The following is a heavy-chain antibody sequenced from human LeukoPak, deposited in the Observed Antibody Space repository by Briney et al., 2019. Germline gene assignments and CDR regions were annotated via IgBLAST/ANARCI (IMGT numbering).Heavy chain of an antibody. D-gene: IGHD1-26*01. V-gene: IGHV1-69*01. J-gene: IGHJ4*02. CDR2: IIPIFGTA. CDR1: GGTFSSYA. Sequence: GGSLRLSCAASGGTFSSYAISWVRQAPGQGLEWMGGIIPIFGTANYAQKFQGRVTITADESTSTAYMELSSLRSEDTAVYYCARAEKRGSRFDYWGQGTLVTVSS. CDR3: ARAEKRGSRFDY.